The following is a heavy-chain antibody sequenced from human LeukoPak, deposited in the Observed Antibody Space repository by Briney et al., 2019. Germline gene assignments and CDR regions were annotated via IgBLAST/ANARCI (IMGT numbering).Heavy chain of an antibody. CDR1: GFTFSSYW. V-gene: IGHV3-7*01. CDR2: IKPDGSEK. Sequence: GGSLRLSCAASGFTFSSYWVSWVRQAPGKGLEWVANIKPDGSEKYYVDSVKGRFTISRDNAKNSVYLQMDSLRGEDTAVYYCARELLTVTTWDYWGQGTLVTVSS. CDR3: ARELLTVTTWDY. J-gene: IGHJ4*02. D-gene: IGHD4-17*01.